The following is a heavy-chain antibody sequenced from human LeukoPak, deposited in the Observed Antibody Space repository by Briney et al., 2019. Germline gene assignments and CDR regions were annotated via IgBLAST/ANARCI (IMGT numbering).Heavy chain of an antibody. CDR1: GFTFNTYT. J-gene: IGHJ6*02. Sequence: GGSLRLSCAASGFTFNTYTMNWVRQAPGKGLEWVSYISGSSGIIDYADSVRGRFTISRDNAKNSLYLQMSNLRAEDTAVYFCARGGGLDVWGQGATVTVSS. V-gene: IGHV3-48*01. CDR2: ISGSSGII. D-gene: IGHD3-16*01. CDR3: ARGGGLDV.